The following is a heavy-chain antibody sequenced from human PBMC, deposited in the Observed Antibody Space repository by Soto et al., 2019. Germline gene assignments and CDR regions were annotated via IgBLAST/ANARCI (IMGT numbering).Heavy chain of an antibody. CDR1: CGSIISYY. V-gene: IGHV4-59*01. D-gene: IGHD3-22*01. Sequence: PSETLSLTCTFSCGSIISYYWSWIRQPPGKGLEWIGYIYYSGSTNYNPSLKSRVTISVDTSKNQFSLKLSSVTAADTAVYYCARGDYYDSSGYYLSDAFDIWGQGTMVTVSS. J-gene: IGHJ3*02. CDR2: IYYSGST. CDR3: ARGDYYDSSGYYLSDAFDI.